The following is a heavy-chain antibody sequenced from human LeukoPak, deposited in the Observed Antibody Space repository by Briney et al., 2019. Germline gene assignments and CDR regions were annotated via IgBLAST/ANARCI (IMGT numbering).Heavy chain of an antibody. CDR3: VRDRGTATVRSFDI. D-gene: IGHD4-17*01. CDR1: GLTFSNYE. J-gene: IGHJ3*02. Sequence: PGGSLRLSCAASGLTFSNYEMNWVRQAPGKGLEWGSYISSRGTTTHYADSVKGRFIISRDNAENSLYLQMNSLRVEDTALYHCVRDRGTATVRSFDIWGQGTMVTVSS. V-gene: IGHV3-48*03. CDR2: ISSRGTTT.